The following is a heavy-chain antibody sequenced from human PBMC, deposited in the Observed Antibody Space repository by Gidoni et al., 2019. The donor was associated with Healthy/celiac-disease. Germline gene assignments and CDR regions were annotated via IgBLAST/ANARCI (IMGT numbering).Heavy chain of an antibody. V-gene: IGHV4-31*03. CDR3: ARDPLTYGYFDY. J-gene: IGHJ4*02. CDR1: GGSLSSGGYY. Sequence: QVQLQESGPGLVKPSQALSLTCTVSGGSLSSGGYYWIWIRQHPGKGLEWIGYIYYSWSTYYNPSLKRRVIISVDTSKNQFSLKLSSVTAADTAVYFCARDPLTYGYFDYWGQGTLVTVAS. CDR2: IYYSWST. D-gene: IGHD4-17*01.